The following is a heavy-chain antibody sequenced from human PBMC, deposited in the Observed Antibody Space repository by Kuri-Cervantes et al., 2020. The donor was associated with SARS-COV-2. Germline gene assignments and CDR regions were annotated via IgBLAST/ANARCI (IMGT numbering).Heavy chain of an antibody. J-gene: IGHJ5*02. CDR2: INHSEIT. V-gene: IGHV4-34*01. Sequence: GSLRLSCAVYGGSVSGYYWSWIRQPPGKGLEWIGEINHSEITNYNPSLKSRVTISVDTSKNQFSLKLSSVTAAATAVYYCARRKFLLDSYSNWLEPWGQGTLVTVSS. CDR1: GGSVSGYY. D-gene: IGHD3/OR15-3a*01. CDR3: ARRKFLLDSYSNWLEP.